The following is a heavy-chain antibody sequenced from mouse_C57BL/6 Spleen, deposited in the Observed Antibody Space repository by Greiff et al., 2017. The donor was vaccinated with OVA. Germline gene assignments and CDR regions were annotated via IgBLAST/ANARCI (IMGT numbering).Heavy chain of an antibody. CDR3: ARGGKLAY. V-gene: IGHV1-61*01. CDR2: IYPSDSDT. J-gene: IGHJ3*01. CDR1: GYTFTSYW. Sequence: QVHVKQPGAELVRPGSSVKLSCKASGYTFTSYWMDWVKQRPGQGLEWIGNIYPSDSDTHYNQKFKDKATLTVDTSSSTAYMQRSSLTSEDSAVYYCARGGKLAYWGQGTLVTVSA.